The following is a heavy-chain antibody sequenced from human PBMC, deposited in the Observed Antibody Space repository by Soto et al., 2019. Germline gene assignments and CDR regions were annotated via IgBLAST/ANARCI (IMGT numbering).Heavy chain of an antibody. V-gene: IGHV5-51*01. Sequence: PGESLKISCKGSGYSFTSYWIGWVRQMPGKGLEWMGIIYPGDSDTRYSPSFQGQVTISADKSISTAYLQWSSLKASDTAMYYCARHRRIAAAAPSVEAWFDPWGQGTLVTVSS. J-gene: IGHJ5*02. CDR2: IYPGDSDT. CDR3: ARHRRIAAAAPSVEAWFDP. CDR1: GYSFTSYW. D-gene: IGHD6-13*01.